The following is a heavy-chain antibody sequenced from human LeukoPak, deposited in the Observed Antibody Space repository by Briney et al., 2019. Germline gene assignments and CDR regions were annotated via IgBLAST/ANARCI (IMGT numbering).Heavy chain of an antibody. V-gene: IGHV4-61*02. CDR1: GGSISSDDYY. Sequence: SETLSLTCTVSGGSISSDDYYWNWIRQPAGKGLEWIGRIYITGNTMYNPSLESRVRMSIDTSKNQVSLTVKSVTAADTAVYYWARGGTLFTFFDSWGQGTLVTVSS. J-gene: IGHJ4*02. CDR2: IYITGNT. CDR3: ARGGTLFTFFDS.